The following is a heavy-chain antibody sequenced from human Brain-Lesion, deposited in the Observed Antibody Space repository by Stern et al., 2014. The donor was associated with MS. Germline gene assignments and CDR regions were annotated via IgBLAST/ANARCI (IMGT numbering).Heavy chain of an antibody. D-gene: IGHD2-2*01. Sequence: QLQLQESGPGLVKPSQTLSLSCTVSGGSISSGGYYWSWIRQPAGKGLEWIGRIFNSGSTSYNPSLKSRVTISIDTSKNQVSLRLNPMTAADTAVYYCARGRVVPGFQYYATDVWGQGTTVIVSS. J-gene: IGHJ6*02. CDR1: GGSISSGGYY. CDR3: ARGRVVPGFQYYATDV. V-gene: IGHV4-61*02. CDR2: IFNSGST.